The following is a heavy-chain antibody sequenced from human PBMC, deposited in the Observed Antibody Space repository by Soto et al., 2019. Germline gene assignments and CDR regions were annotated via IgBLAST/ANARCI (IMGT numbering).Heavy chain of an antibody. CDR2: TSYDGSNQ. J-gene: IGHJ4*02. CDR3: ARDLGWLRSSDY. Sequence: QVQLVESGGGVVQPGRSLRLSCAASGFTFSDYTMHWVRQAPGKGLVWVTVTSYDGSNQYFADSVKGRFTISRDNSKNALCLQMNSLRAEDTAVYYCARDLGWLRSSDYWGQGTLVTVCS. CDR1: GFTFSDYT. V-gene: IGHV3-30-3*01. D-gene: IGHD5-12*01.